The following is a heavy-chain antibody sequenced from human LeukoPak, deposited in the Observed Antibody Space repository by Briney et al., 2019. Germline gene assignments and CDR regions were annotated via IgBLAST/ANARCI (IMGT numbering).Heavy chain of an antibody. J-gene: IGHJ4*02. Sequence: PGGSLRLSXAASEFTFRNYAMSWVRQAPGKGLEWVSVISGSGSSTYYADSVKGRFAISRDNSKNMLYVQMNSLRAEDSAVYYCAKGAEDYVWGSIGFWGQGILVTVSS. V-gene: IGHV3-23*01. CDR2: ISGSGSST. CDR1: EFTFRNYA. CDR3: AKGAEDYVWGSIGF. D-gene: IGHD3-16*01.